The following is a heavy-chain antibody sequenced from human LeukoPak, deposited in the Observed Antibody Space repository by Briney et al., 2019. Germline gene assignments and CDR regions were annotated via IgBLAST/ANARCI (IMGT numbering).Heavy chain of an antibody. D-gene: IGHD2/OR15-2a*01. CDR1: GFTFNTYT. CDR2: ITASSTAI. J-gene: IGHJ4*02. Sequence: PGGSLRLSCAASGFTFNTYTMNWVRQAPGKGLEWVSSITASSTAIYYADSVKGRFTISRDNAKNSVYLQMNSLRAEDTAVYYCARAGNTRFDYWGQGTLVTVSS. V-gene: IGHV3-21*04. CDR3: ARAGNTRFDY.